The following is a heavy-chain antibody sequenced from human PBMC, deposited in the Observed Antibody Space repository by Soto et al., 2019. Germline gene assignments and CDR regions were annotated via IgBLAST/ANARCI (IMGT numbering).Heavy chain of an antibody. D-gene: IGHD5-12*01. CDR1: GFTFSSYS. CDR2: ISSSSSYV. CDR3: ARDVTNSGYPDY. V-gene: IGHV3-21*01. J-gene: IGHJ4*02. Sequence: GGSLRLSCAASGFTFSSYSMNWVRQAPGKGLEWVSSISSSSSYVYYADSVKGRFTISRDNAKNSLYLQMNSLRAEDTAVYYCARDVTNSGYPDYSGQGTLVIVSS.